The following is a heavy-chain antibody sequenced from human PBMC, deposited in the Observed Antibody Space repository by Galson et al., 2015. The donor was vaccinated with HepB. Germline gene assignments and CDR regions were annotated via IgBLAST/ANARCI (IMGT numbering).Heavy chain of an antibody. CDR3: ARDGTGDLDY. Sequence: SLRLSCAASGFTFSSYAMSWVRQAPGKGLEWVANIKQDGSEKYYVDSVRGRFTISRDNAKNSLFLQMNSLRAEETAVYYCARDGTGDLDYWGQGTLVTVSS. CDR1: GFTFSSYA. V-gene: IGHV3-7*01. J-gene: IGHJ4*02. CDR2: IKQDGSEK. D-gene: IGHD7-27*01.